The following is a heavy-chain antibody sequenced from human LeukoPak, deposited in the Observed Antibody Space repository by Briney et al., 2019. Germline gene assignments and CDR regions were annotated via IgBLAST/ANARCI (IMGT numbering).Heavy chain of an antibody. J-gene: IGHJ4*02. V-gene: IGHV3-33*06. Sequence: NPGRCLSPAYPAAGFFVSSYCIQCGRQAPGKWLEWVAIIWYDGRNKYYADSVKGRFTISRDNSKNTLHLQMNSLRDEDTAVYYCAKDWGLSSSYYLDSWGQGTLVIVCS. D-gene: IGHD3-16*01. CDR3: AKDWGLSSSYYLDS. CDR2: IWYDGRNK. CDR1: GFFVSSYC.